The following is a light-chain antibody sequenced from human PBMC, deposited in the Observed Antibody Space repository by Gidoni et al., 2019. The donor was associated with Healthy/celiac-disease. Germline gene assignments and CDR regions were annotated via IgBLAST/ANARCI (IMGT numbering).Light chain of an antibody. J-gene: IGKJ2*01. Sequence: DVVMTQSPLSLPVTLGQPASISCRSSQSLVSSDGNTYLNWFHQRPGQSPRRRIYKVSDRASGVPDRFSGSGSGTDFTLKISRVEADDVGVYYCMQGTHWPTFXXXTKLEIK. CDR2: KVS. V-gene: IGKV2-30*01. CDR1: QSLVSSDGNTY. CDR3: MQGTHWPT.